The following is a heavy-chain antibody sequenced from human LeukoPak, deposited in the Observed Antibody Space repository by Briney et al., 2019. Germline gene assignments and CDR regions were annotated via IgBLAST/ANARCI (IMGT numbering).Heavy chain of an antibody. J-gene: IGHJ4*02. V-gene: IGHV4-59*12. CDR3: ARDLVENSRGHDF. CDR2: VYYSGST. D-gene: IGHD2-15*01. Sequence: PSETLSLTCTVSGDSISPYYWSWIRQPPGKGLEWIGYVYYSGSTNYNPSLKSRVTMSADTSHNQFSLKLSSVTAADTAVYYCARDLVENSRGHDFWGQGILVIVSS. CDR1: GDSISPYY.